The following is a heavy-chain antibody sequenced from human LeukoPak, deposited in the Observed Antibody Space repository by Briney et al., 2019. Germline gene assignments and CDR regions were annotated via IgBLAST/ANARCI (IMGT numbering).Heavy chain of an antibody. CDR1: GFTFNTYA. V-gene: IGHV3-23*01. CDR3: VKEGNYYDFDY. Sequence: GGSLRLSCAASGFTFNTYAMSWVRQTPEKGLEWVSSITGTGGTTYYADSVKGRFTMSRDNSKNTLYLHLSSLRAGDTAVYYCVKEGNYYDFDYWGQGTLVTVSS. D-gene: IGHD4-11*01. CDR2: ITGTGGTT. J-gene: IGHJ4*02.